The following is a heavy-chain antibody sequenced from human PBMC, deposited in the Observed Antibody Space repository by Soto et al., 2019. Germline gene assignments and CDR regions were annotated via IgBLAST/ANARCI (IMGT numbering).Heavy chain of an antibody. CDR2: ISSSGGNT. CDR1: GFTFSNYA. Sequence: EVQLLESGGGLVQPGGSLRLSCAASGFTFSNYAMSWVRQAPGKGLEWVSGISSSGGNTYYADSVKGRFTISRDNRKNTLYLQMNSLRAEDTAVYYRAKGPAWELPNQYFDYWGQGTLVTVSS. V-gene: IGHV3-23*01. J-gene: IGHJ4*02. CDR3: AKGPAWELPNQYFDY. D-gene: IGHD1-26*01.